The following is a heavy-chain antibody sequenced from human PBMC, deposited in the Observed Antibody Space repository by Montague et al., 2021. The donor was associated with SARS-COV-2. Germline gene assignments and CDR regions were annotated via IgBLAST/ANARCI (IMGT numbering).Heavy chain of an antibody. CDR3: VRDHPCGGPRGAYDT. J-gene: IGHJ3*02. CDR1: GGSITGYY. CDR2: IYDGGAV. D-gene: IGHD4-23*01. Sequence: SETLSLTCTVSGGSITGYYWSWLRRSPGKGLEWIAYIYDGGAVNYNPSLGSPVTISTDTSRTQLSLKVNSVTAAGTAVYYCVRDHPCGGPRGAYDTGVQGTVFTVS. V-gene: IGHV4-59*01.